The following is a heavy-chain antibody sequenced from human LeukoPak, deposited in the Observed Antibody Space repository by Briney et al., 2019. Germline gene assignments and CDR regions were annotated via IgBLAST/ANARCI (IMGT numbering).Heavy chain of an antibody. CDR3: ARDLGGGYSGPFDY. Sequence: SETLSLTCTVFGDSVSSSSFYWSWIRQHPGKGLEWIGYIYYSGSTYYNPSLKSRVTISVDTSKNQFSLKLSSVTAADTAVYYCARDLGGGYSGPFDYWGQGTLVTVSS. CDR2: IYYSGST. V-gene: IGHV4-31*03. D-gene: IGHD5-12*01. CDR1: GDSVSSSSFY. J-gene: IGHJ4*02.